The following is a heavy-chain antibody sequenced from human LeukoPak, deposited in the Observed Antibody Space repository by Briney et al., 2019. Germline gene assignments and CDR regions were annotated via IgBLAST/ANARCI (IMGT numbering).Heavy chain of an antibody. J-gene: IGHJ4*02. CDR2: ISGSSSTI. D-gene: IGHD4-17*01. CDR1: GFTFSSYI. Sequence: PGGSLRLSCAASGFTFSSYIMNCVRKAPGKGLEWVSYISGSSSTIYYADSVKGRFTISRGNANNTLYLQMNSLRAEDTAVYYCARQYGDYGGAFDYWGQGTLVTVSS. CDR3: ARQYGDYGGAFDY. V-gene: IGHV3-48*01.